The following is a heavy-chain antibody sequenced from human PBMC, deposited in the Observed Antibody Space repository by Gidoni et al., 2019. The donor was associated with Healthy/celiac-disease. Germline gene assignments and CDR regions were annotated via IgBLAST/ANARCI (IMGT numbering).Heavy chain of an antibody. CDR3: ARAVIVVVKTTYYFDY. V-gene: IGHV3-21*01. J-gene: IGHJ4*02. CDR2: ISSSSSYI. Sequence: EVQLVESGGGLVKPGGSLRLSCAASGFTFSSYSMNWVRQAPGKGLEWVSSISSSSSYIYYADSVKGRFTISRDNAKNSLYLQMNSLRAEDTAVYYCARAVIVVVKTTYYFDYWGQGTLVTVSS. CDR1: GFTFSSYS. D-gene: IGHD3-22*01.